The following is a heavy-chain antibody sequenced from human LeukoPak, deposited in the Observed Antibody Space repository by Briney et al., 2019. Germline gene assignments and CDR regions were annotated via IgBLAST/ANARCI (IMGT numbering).Heavy chain of an antibody. CDR1: GYSISSGYY. V-gene: IGHV4-38-2*02. Sequence: SETLSLTCTVSGYSISSGYYWGWIRQPPGKGLEWIGSIYHSGSTYYNPSLKSRVTISVDTSKNQFSLKLSSVTAADTAVYYCAREGMATIRDDAFDIWGQGTMVTVSS. J-gene: IGHJ3*02. CDR2: IYHSGST. D-gene: IGHD5-24*01. CDR3: AREGMATIRDDAFDI.